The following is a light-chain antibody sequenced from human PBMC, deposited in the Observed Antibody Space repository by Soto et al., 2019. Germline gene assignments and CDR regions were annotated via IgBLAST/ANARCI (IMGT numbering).Light chain of an antibody. V-gene: IGKV2-28*01. CDR2: MGS. J-gene: IGKJ5*01. CDR1: QSLLYSNGYNY. CDR3: MQALQSLT. Sequence: EIVMTHSPLSLSVTPGESASISCRSSQSLLYSNGYNYLDWYLQRPGQSPQLLIYMGSNRAPGVPDRFSGSGSGTDFTLKINRVEAEDVGTYYCMQALQSLTFGQGTRLEIK.